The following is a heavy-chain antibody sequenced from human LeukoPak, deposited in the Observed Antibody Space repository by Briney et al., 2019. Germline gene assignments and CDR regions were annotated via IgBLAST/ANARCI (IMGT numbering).Heavy chain of an antibody. Sequence: GASVKVSCKASGYTFTSYYMHWVRQAPGQGLEWMGIINPSGGSTSYAQKFQGRVTMTRDTSTRPGYMELSSLRAEDTAVYYCARTPPLYDSSGYYPTYAFDIWGQGTMVTVSS. J-gene: IGHJ3*02. CDR3: ARTPPLYDSSGYYPTYAFDI. V-gene: IGHV1-46*01. CDR2: INPSGGST. CDR1: GYTFTSYY. D-gene: IGHD3-22*01.